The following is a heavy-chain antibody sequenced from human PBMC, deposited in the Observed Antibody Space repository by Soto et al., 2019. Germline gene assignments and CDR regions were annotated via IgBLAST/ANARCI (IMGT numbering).Heavy chain of an antibody. CDR1: GFGFSSYA. CDR3: ARAATYYDSSGFNWFDP. V-gene: IGHV3-30-3*01. J-gene: IGHJ5*02. CDR2: ISYDGSNK. D-gene: IGHD3-22*01. Sequence: GWSRRLSCAASGFGFSSYAMHWVRQAPDKGLEWVAVISYDGSNKYYADSVKGRFTISRDNSKNTLYLQMNSLRAEDTAVYYCARAATYYDSSGFNWFDPWGQGTLVTVSS.